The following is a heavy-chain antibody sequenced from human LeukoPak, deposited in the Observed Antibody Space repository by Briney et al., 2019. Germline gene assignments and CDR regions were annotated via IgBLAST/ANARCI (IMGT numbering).Heavy chain of an antibody. V-gene: IGHV1-2*02. J-gene: IGHJ4*02. CDR1: GYTFTGYY. CDR2: INPNSGGT. D-gene: IGHD6-13*01. CDR3: ARDLQRFRYSSSLSFDY. Sequence: ASVKVSCKASGYTFTGYYMHWVRQAPGQGLEWMGWINPNSGGTNYAQKFQGRVTMTRDTSISTAYMELSRLRSDDTAVYYCARDLQRFRYSSSLSFDYWGQGTLVTVSS.